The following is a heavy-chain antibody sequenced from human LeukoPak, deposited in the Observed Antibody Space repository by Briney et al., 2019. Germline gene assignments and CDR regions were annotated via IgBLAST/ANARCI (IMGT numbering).Heavy chain of an antibody. Sequence: PGGSLRLSCAASGFTFSSYSMNWVRQAPGKGLEWVSYISSSSSTIYYADSVKGRLTISRDNAENSLYLQMNSLRAEDTAVYYCAKDRVLPGFDAFDIWGQGTMVTVSS. CDR3: AKDRVLPGFDAFDI. D-gene: IGHD3-10*01. V-gene: IGHV3-48*01. J-gene: IGHJ3*02. CDR2: ISSSSSTI. CDR1: GFTFSSYS.